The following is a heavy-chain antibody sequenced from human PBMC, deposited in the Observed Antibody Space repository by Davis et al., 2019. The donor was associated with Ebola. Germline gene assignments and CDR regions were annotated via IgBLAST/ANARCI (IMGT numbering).Heavy chain of an antibody. CDR3: ARHAYGDFWYFDL. D-gene: IGHD4-17*01. J-gene: IGHJ2*01. V-gene: IGHV3-53*01. CDR2: LYRDGRT. CDR1: GFIVSDKY. Sequence: GESLKISCAASGFIVSDKYMSWVRQAPGKGPEWVSVLYRDGRTYYADSVKGRFTISRDNSKNTLFLQMNSLRAEDTAMYHCARHAYGDFWYFDLWGRGTLVSVSS.